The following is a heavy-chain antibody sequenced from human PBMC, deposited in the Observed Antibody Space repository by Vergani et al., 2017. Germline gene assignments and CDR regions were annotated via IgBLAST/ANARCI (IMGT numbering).Heavy chain of an antibody. Sequence: EVQLLESGGGLVQPGGSLRLSCAASGFTFSSYAMSWVRQAPGKGLEWVSAISGSGGSTYYADSVKGRFTISRDNSKNTLYLQMNSLRAEDTAVYYCAKEVRRQLVWSRYYYYYGMDVWGQGTTVTVSS. V-gene: IGHV3-23*01. CDR1: GFTFSSYA. D-gene: IGHD6-13*01. CDR3: AKEVRRQLVWSRYYYYYGMDV. J-gene: IGHJ6*02. CDR2: ISGSGGST.